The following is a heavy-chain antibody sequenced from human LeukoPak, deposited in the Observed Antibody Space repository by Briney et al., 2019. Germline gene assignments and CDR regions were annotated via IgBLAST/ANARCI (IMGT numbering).Heavy chain of an antibody. CDR1: GGSISSYY. J-gene: IGHJ6*03. CDR2: IYNSGST. Sequence: SETLSLTCTVSGGSISSYYWSWIRQPPGKGLEWIGHIYNSGSTNYNPSLKGRVTISVDTSKNQFSLKLSSVTAADTAVYYCARGEIVVVPAARPPDYYYYMDVWGKGTTVTVSS. D-gene: IGHD2-2*01. V-gene: IGHV4-59*01. CDR3: ARGEIVVVPAARPPDYYYYMDV.